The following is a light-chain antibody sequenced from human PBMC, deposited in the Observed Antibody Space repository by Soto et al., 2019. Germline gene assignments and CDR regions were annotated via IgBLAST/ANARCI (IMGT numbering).Light chain of an antibody. J-gene: IGLJ1*01. V-gene: IGLV2-14*01. CDR1: SSDVGNYDY. CDR2: HVS. CDR3: ISYTTSGTYV. Sequence: QSALTQPASVSGSPGQSITIPCTGSSSDVGNYDYVSWYQQHPGKAPRLMIYHVSYRPSGVSYRFSGSKSGNTASLTISGLQAEDEADYYCISYTTSGTYVFGSGTQLTVL.